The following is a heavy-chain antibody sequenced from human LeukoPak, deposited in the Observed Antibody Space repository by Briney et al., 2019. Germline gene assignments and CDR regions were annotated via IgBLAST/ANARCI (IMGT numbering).Heavy chain of an antibody. D-gene: IGHD3-22*01. CDR2: INPSGGST. CDR3: ARAAQYYDSSGYPTEYFQY. CDR1: GYTFTSYY. Sequence: GASVKVSCKASGYTFTSYYMHWVRQAPGQGLEWMGIINPSGGSTSYAQKFQGRVTMTRDTSTSTVYMELSSLRSEDTAVYYCARAAQYYDSSGYPTEYFQYWGQGTLVTVSS. J-gene: IGHJ1*01. V-gene: IGHV1-46*01.